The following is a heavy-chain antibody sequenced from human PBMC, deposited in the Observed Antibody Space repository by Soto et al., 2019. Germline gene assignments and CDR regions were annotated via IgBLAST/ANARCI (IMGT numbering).Heavy chain of an antibody. Sequence: SETLSLTCTVSGGSISSGDYYWSWIRQPPGKGLEWIGYIYYSGSTYYNPSLKSRVTISVDTSKNQFSLKLSSVTAADTAVYYCARDFRSTAARPENWFDPWGQGTLVTVSS. CDR2: IYYSGST. CDR3: ARDFRSTAARPENWFDP. CDR1: GGSISSGDYY. D-gene: IGHD6-6*01. J-gene: IGHJ5*02. V-gene: IGHV4-30-4*01.